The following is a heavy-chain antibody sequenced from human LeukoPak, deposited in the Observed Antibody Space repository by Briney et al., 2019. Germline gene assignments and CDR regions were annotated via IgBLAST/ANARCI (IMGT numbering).Heavy chain of an antibody. V-gene: IGHV3-7*01. CDR2: TGQYGHDN. J-gene: IGHJ4*02. CDR3: AAGGAPGRFYY. D-gene: IGHD6-13*01. CDR1: GFTFRNRW. Sequence: GGSLRLSCAGSGFTFRNRWVTWVRQAPGKGLEWVASTGQYGHDNDYVDSVRGRFTISRDFAKISLFLQMNSLRVEDTAVYYCAAGGAPGRFYYWGRGAPVTVSS.